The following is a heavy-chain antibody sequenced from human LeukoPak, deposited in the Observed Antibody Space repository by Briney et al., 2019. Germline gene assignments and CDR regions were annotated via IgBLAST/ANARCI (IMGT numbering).Heavy chain of an antibody. V-gene: IGHV1-18*01. CDR1: GYTFTSYG. D-gene: IGHD6-19*01. J-gene: IGHJ4*02. Sequence: ASVKVSCTASGYTFTSYGISWVRQAPGQGLEWMGWISAYNGNTNYAQKLQGRVTMTTDTSTSTAYMELRSLRSDDTAVYYCARDLSSYGYSSGAYWGQGTLVTVSS. CDR3: ARDLSSYGYSSGAY. CDR2: ISAYNGNT.